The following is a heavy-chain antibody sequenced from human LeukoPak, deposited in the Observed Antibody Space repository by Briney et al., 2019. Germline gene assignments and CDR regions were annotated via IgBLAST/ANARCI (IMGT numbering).Heavy chain of an antibody. J-gene: IGHJ6*03. CDR1: GYTFTGYY. V-gene: IGHV1-2*02. CDR3: ARVKGVRQTDYYYYYYMDV. D-gene: IGHD2-21*01. Sequence: ASVKVSCKASGYTFTGYYMHWVRQAPGQGLEWMGWINPNSGGTNYAQKFQGRVTMTRDTSISTAYMELSRLRSDDTAVYYCARVKGVRQTDYYYYYYMDVWGKGTTVTVSS. CDR2: INPNSGGT.